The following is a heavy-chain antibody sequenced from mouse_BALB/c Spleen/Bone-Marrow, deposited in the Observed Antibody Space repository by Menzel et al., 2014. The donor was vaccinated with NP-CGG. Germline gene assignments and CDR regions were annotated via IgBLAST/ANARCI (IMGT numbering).Heavy chain of an antibody. D-gene: IGHD2-4*01. V-gene: IGHV1S56*01. CDR3: ARDYDYDAWLAY. CDR1: GYTFTSYY. J-gene: IGHJ3*01. Sequence: VQLQQSGPELVKPGASVRISCKASGYTFTSYYIHWVKQRPGQGLEWIGWIYPGNVNTKYNEKFKGKATLTADKSSSTAYMQLSSLTSEDSAVYFCARDYDYDAWLAYWGQGTLVTVSA. CDR2: IYPGNVNT.